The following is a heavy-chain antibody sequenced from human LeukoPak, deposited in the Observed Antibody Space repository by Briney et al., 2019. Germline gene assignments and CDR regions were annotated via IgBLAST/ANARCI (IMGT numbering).Heavy chain of an antibody. Sequence: SETLSLTCTVSGGSISSYYWSWIRQPPGKGLEWIGYIYYSGRTNYNPSLKSRVTISVDTSKNQFSLKLSSVTAADTAVYYCARSDDILTGYLLDYWGQGTLVTVSS. CDR2: IYYSGRT. J-gene: IGHJ4*02. CDR3: ARSDDILTGYLLDY. D-gene: IGHD3-9*01. V-gene: IGHV4-59*01. CDR1: GGSISSYY.